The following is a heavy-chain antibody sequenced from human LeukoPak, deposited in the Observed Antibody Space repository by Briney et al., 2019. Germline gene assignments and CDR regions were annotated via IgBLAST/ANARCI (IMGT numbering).Heavy chain of an antibody. CDR2: IYYSGST. J-gene: IGHJ4*02. CDR3: ARSASSHYYDSSGYLY. CDR1: GGSISSYY. V-gene: IGHV4-59*01. D-gene: IGHD3-22*01. Sequence: SETLSLTCTVSGGSISSYYWSWIRQPPGKGLEWIGYIYYSGSTNYNPSLKSRVTISVDTSKNQFSLKLSSVTAADTAVYYCARSASSHYYDSSGYLYWGQGTLVTVSS.